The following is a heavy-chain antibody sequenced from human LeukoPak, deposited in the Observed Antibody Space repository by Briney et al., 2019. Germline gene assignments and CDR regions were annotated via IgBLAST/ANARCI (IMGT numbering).Heavy chain of an antibody. V-gene: IGHV1-69*13. J-gene: IGHJ4*02. D-gene: IGHD4-17*01. Sequence: SVKVSCKASGGTFSSFGFSWVRQAPGQGLEWMGGIIPIFDTANYAQQFQVRVTITAHESTSTVYMELSSLRSDDTAVYYCARGRIDYGDSRLSFFDYWGQGTLVTVSS. CDR1: GGTFSSFG. CDR3: ARGRIDYGDSRLSFFDY. CDR2: IIPIFDTA.